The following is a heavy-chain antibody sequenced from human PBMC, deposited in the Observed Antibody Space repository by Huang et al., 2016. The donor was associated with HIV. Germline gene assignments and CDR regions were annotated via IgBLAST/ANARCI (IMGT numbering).Heavy chain of an antibody. CDR1: GGSFSGYY. J-gene: IGHJ3*02. CDR2: INHSGST. Sequence: QVQLQQWGAGLLKPSETLSLTCAVYGGSFSGYYWSWIRQSPGKGLEWIGEINHSGSTHHNPSLKSRLTISVDTSKNQFSLELSSVTAADTAVYYCARERMMSWLDDHDAFDIWGQGTMVTVSS. D-gene: IGHD1-1*01. CDR3: ARERMMSWLDDHDAFDI. V-gene: IGHV4-34*01.